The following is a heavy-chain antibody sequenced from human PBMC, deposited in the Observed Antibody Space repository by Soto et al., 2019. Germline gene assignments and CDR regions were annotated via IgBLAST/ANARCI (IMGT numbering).Heavy chain of an antibody. D-gene: IGHD2-21*01. CDR3: ARLVNILDFDY. J-gene: IGHJ4*02. CDR1: GYSFTNYW. Sequence: GESLKISCKGSGYSFTNYWIGWVRQMPGKGLEWMGIIYVGDSDTRYSPSFQGQVTISADKSISTAYLQWSSLRAPDTAMYYCARLVNILDFDYWGQGTLVTVSS. CDR2: IYVGDSDT. V-gene: IGHV5-51*01.